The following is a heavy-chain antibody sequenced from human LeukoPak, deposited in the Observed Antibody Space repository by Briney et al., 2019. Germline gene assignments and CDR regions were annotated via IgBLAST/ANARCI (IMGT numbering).Heavy chain of an antibody. CDR1: GYSFTSYW. V-gene: IGHV5-51*01. D-gene: IGHD3-10*01. J-gene: IGHJ3*02. CDR2: IYPGDSDA. CDR3: ARPRNGKYYGAFDI. Sequence: GESLKISCKGSGYSFTSYWIGWVRQMPGKGLEWMGIIYPGDSDAKYSPSFQGQVTISVDKSITTAYLQWSSLKASDTAIYYCARPRNGKYYGAFDIWGQGAMVTVS.